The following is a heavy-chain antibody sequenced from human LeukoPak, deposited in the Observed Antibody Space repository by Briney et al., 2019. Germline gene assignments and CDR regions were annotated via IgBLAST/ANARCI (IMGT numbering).Heavy chain of an antibody. CDR2: IGGGGTL. V-gene: IGHV3-23*01. D-gene: IGHD3-16*01. CDR1: GFTVSSYA. J-gene: IGHJ4*02. CDR3: ARRRYVWGGDFAN. Sequence: PGGSLRLSCAASGFTVSSYAMGWVRQAPGKGLEWVSAIGGGGTLYYADSVKGRFSISRDISKNTLLLQMNSLRAEDTAVYYCARRRYVWGGDFANWGQGTLVTVSS.